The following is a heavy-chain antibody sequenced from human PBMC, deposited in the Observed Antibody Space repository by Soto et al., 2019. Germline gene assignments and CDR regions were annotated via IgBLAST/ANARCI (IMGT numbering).Heavy chain of an antibody. J-gene: IGHJ6*02. CDR3: ARWTYCSGGSCYSIDYYYGMDV. CDR1: GYTFTSYG. Sequence: QVQLVQSGAEVKKPGASVKVSCKASGYTFTSYGISWVRQAPGQGLEWMGWISAYNGNTNYAQKLQGRVTMTTDTSTSTAYMELRSLRSDDTAVYCCARWTYCSGGSCYSIDYYYGMDVWGQGTTVTVSS. CDR2: ISAYNGNT. D-gene: IGHD2-15*01. V-gene: IGHV1-18*01.